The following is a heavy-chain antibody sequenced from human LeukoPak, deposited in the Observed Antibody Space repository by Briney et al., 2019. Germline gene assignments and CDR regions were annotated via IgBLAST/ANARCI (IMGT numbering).Heavy chain of an antibody. J-gene: IGHJ6*02. Sequence: ASVKVSCKASGYTFTSYDINWVRQATGQGLEWMGWMNPNSGNTGYAQKFQGRVTMTRNTSISTAYMELSSLRSEDTAVYYCARGGYYDFWSGYFGVYGMDIWGQGTTVTVSS. CDR1: GYTFTSYD. V-gene: IGHV1-8*01. D-gene: IGHD3-3*01. CDR3: ARGGYYDFWSGYFGVYGMDI. CDR2: MNPNSGNT.